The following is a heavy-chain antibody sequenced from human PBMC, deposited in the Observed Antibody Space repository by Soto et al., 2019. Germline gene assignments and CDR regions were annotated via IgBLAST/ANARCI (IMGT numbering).Heavy chain of an antibody. Sequence: GGSLRLSCAASGFTFSSYWMSWVRQAPGKGLEWVANIKQDGSEKYYVDSVKGRFTISRDNAKNSLYLQMNSLRAEDTAVYYCAGVLSRGFGEFQYYYYGMDVWGQGTTVTVSS. CDR1: GFTFSSYW. CDR2: IKQDGSEK. CDR3: AGVLSRGFGEFQYYYYGMDV. V-gene: IGHV3-7*05. D-gene: IGHD3-10*01. J-gene: IGHJ6*02.